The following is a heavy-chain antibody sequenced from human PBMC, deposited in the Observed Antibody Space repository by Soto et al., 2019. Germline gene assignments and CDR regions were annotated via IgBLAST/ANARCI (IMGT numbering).Heavy chain of an antibody. V-gene: IGHV1-24*01. Sequence: ASVKVSCKVSGYTLTELSMHWVRQAPGKGLEWMGGFDPEDGETIYAQKFQGRVTMTEDTSTDTAYMELSSLRSEDTAVYYCATFPGYEFNWYFDLWGRGTPVTVSS. CDR2: FDPEDGET. CDR1: GYTLTELS. CDR3: ATFPGYEFNWYFDL. J-gene: IGHJ2*01. D-gene: IGHD3-3*01.